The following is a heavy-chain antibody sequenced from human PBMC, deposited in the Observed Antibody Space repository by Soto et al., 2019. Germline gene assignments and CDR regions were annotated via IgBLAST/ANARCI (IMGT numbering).Heavy chain of an antibody. CDR1: GFTFSSYA. Sequence: PGGSLRLSCAASGFTFSSYAMSWVRQAPGKGLEWVSAISGSGGSTYYADSVKGRFTISRDNAKNSLYLQMNSLRAEDTAVYYCAREGFNSRNWFDPWGQGTLVTVSS. J-gene: IGHJ5*02. CDR2: ISGSGGST. V-gene: IGHV3-23*01. D-gene: IGHD1-20*01. CDR3: AREGFNSRNWFDP.